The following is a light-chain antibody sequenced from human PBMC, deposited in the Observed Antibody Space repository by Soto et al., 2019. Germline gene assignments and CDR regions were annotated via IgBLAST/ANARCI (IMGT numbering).Light chain of an antibody. J-gene: IGKJ1*01. CDR2: GAS. CDR1: QGIGYT. Sequence: TQSPASLSVSQGEGATLSCRARQGIGYTLAWYQHKPGQTPRLLIYGASSRATGIPDRFSGSGSGTDFTLTISRLEPEDFVVYYCQQYGSSPRTFGQGTKVDIK. CDR3: QQYGSSPRT. V-gene: IGKV3-20*01.